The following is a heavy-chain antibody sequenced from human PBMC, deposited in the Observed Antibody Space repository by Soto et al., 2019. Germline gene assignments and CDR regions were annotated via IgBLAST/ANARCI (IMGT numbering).Heavy chain of an antibody. Sequence: ETLSLTCAVSGGSISSSNWWNWVRQPPGKGLEWIGEIHHSGSTNYNPSLKSRVTISVDKSKNQFSLKLNSVTAADTAVYYCARVRQGCSSTSCYFDPWGQGTLVTVSS. CDR1: GGSISSSNW. V-gene: IGHV4-4*02. J-gene: IGHJ5*02. CDR3: ARVRQGCSSTSCYFDP. CDR2: IHHSGST. D-gene: IGHD2-2*01.